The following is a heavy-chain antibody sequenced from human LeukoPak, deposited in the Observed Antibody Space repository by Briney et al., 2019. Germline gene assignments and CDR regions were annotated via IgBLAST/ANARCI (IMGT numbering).Heavy chain of an antibody. V-gene: IGHV1-8*01. CDR2: MNPNSGNT. CDR3: ARGLHCSSTSCYNLDWFDP. CDR1: GYTFTSYD. D-gene: IGHD2-2*02. Sequence: ASVKVSCKASGYTFTSYDINWVRQATGQGLEWMGWMNPNSGNTGYAQKFQGRVTMTRNTSISTAYMELSSLRSEDTAMYYCARGLHCSSTSCYNLDWFDPWGQGTLVTVSS. J-gene: IGHJ5*02.